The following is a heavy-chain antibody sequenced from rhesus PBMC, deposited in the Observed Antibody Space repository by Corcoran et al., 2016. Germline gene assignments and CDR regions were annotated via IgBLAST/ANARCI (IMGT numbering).Heavy chain of an antibody. CDR2: IYGSGESN. D-gene: IGHD5-42*01. Sequence: QVQLQESGPGLVKPSETLSLTCAVSGYSIRSGYYWGWIRQPPGQGLEWIGRIYGSGESNYLNTSLKCRSNLAVETAKNQVALKLSCVTAAETAGEYGARVGSSWSEWDIGGTEWYFDLWGTGTPITISA. CDR3: ARVGSSWSEWDIGGTEWYFDL. J-gene: IGHJ2*01. CDR1: GYSIRSGYY. V-gene: IGHV4S14*01.